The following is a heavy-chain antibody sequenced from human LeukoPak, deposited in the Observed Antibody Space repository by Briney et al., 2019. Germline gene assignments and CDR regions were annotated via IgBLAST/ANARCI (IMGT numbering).Heavy chain of an antibody. V-gene: IGHV3-7*01. D-gene: IGHD3-10*01. CDR2: INQDGSDK. CDR3: AWYGVTHGLDV. CDR1: GFSLSNYW. Sequence: GGSLRLSCAASGFSLSNYWMSWVRQAPGKGLEWVANINQDGSDKYYVDSVMGRFTISKDNAKNSVYLQMNSLRPEDTTIYYCAWYGVTHGLDVWGQGTTVTVSS. J-gene: IGHJ6*02.